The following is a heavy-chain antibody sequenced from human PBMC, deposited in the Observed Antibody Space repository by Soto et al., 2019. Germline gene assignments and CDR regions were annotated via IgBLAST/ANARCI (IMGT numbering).Heavy chain of an antibody. CDR1: GDSVPRNSPA. J-gene: IGHJ4*02. Sequence: TLSLSFAISGDSVPRNSPACNCIRQAPSRRPQWLGRTYYRSKWYNDYAVSVKSRITINPDTSKNQFSLQLNSVTPEDTAVYYCAREPEGYCSGGSCRYYFDYWGPGTLVTISS. CDR2: TYYRSKWYN. V-gene: IGHV6-1*01. D-gene: IGHD2-15*01. CDR3: AREPEGYCSGGSCRYYFDY.